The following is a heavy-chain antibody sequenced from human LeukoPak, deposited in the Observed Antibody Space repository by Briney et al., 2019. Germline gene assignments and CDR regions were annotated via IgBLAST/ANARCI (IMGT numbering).Heavy chain of an antibody. CDR1: GYTFSSYA. CDR3: ARYGDYFSDYYYYMDV. Sequence: ASVKVSCKTSGYTFSSYAINWVRQAPGQGLEWMGWINAYNGNRNYAQNLQDRVTMTTDTSTSTAYMELRSLRSDDTAVYYCARYGDYFSDYYYYMDVWGKGTTVTISS. V-gene: IGHV1-18*01. D-gene: IGHD4-17*01. J-gene: IGHJ6*03. CDR2: INAYNGNR.